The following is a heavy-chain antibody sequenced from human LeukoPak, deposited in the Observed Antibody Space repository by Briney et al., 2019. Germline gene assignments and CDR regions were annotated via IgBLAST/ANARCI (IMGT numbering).Heavy chain of an antibody. CDR3: ARMTTTDAFDI. D-gene: IGHD4-11*01. Sequence: ASVKVSCKASGYTFTSYGISWVRQAPGQGLEWMGWINPNSGGTNYAQKFQGRVTMTRDTSISTAYMELSRLRSDDTAVYYCARMTTTDAFDIWGQGTMVTVSS. CDR2: INPNSGGT. J-gene: IGHJ3*02. CDR1: GYTFTSYG. V-gene: IGHV1-2*02.